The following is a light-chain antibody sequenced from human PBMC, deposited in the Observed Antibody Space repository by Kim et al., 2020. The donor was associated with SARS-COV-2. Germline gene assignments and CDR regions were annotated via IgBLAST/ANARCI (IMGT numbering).Light chain of an antibody. CDR2: GKN. Sequence: ASWYQQKSGQAPLLVIYGKNQRPSGIPDRISSSTSGDTASLTITGAQAEDEADYFCSSRDTIDNRPFYVFGTGTKVTVL. CDR3: SSRDTIDNRPFYV. J-gene: IGLJ1*01. V-gene: IGLV3-19*01.